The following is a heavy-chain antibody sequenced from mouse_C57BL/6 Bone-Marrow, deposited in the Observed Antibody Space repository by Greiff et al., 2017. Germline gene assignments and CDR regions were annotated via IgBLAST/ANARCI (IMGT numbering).Heavy chain of an antibody. V-gene: IGHV3-6*01. J-gene: IGHJ3*01. D-gene: IGHD2-4*01. CDR1: GYSITSGYF. Sequence: EVKLVESGPGLVKPSQSLTLSCSVPGYSITSGYFRYWIRQFPGNLLEWMGYMRYDGSNNYNPSLKNRISITRDTSKNQLFLKLNSVTTDDTATYYCARYDYDETVAYGDRGTLVTVSA. CDR2: MRYDGSN. CDR3: ARYDYDETVAY.